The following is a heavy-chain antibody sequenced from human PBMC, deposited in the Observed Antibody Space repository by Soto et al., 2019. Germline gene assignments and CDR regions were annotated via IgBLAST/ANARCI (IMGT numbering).Heavy chain of an antibody. CDR3: ARELYDILTGYRIISGFDY. D-gene: IGHD3-9*01. CDR1: GFTFSDYY. V-gene: IGHV3-11*01. Sequence: PGGSLRLSCAASGFTFSDYYMSWIRQAPGKGLEWVSYISSSGSTIYYADSVKGRFTISRDNAKNSLYLQMNSLRAEDTAVYYCARELYDILTGYRIISGFDYWGQGTLVTVSS. CDR2: ISSSGSTI. J-gene: IGHJ4*02.